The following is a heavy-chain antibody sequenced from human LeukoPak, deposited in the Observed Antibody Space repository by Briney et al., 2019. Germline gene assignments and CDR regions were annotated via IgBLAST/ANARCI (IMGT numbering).Heavy chain of an antibody. D-gene: IGHD3-10*01. J-gene: IGHJ4*02. CDR1: GYTFTSYW. V-gene: IGHV5-51*01. CDR2: IYPGDSDT. Sequence: KVSCKASGYTFTSYWIGWVRQVPGKGLEWMGIIYPGDSDTRYSPSFQGQVTISADKSISTAYLQWSSLKASDTAMYYCARHRDETHFDYWGQGTLVTVSS. CDR3: ARHRDETHFDY.